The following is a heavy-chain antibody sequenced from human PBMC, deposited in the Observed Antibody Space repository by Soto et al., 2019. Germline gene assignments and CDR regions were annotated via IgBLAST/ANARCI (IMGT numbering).Heavy chain of an antibody. Sequence: ASVKVSCKASGYTFTSYYMHWVRQAPGQGREWMGIINPSGGSTSYAQKSQGRVTMTRDTSTSTVYMELSSLRSEDTAVYYCARAETHYDILTGTFDYLGQGTLVTVSP. D-gene: IGHD3-9*01. CDR1: GYTFTSYY. J-gene: IGHJ4*02. V-gene: IGHV1-46*01. CDR2: INPSGGST. CDR3: ARAETHYDILTGTFDY.